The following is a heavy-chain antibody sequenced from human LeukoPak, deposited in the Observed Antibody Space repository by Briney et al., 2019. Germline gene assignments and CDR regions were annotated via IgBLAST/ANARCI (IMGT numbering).Heavy chain of an antibody. Sequence: GGSLRLSCAASGFTFSSYSMNWVRQAPGKGLEWVSSISSSGSYIYYADSVKGRFTISRDNAKNSLYLQMNSLRAEDTAVYYCARDLGVVPALGYWGQGTLVTVSS. D-gene: IGHD2-2*01. CDR1: GFTFSSYS. CDR3: ARDLGVVPALGY. J-gene: IGHJ4*02. CDR2: ISSSGSYI. V-gene: IGHV3-21*01.